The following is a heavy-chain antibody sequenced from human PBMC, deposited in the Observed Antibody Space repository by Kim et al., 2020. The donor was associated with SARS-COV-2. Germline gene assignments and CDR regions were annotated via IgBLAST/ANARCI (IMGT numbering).Heavy chain of an antibody. J-gene: IGHJ6*02. CDR2: IIPIFGTA. V-gene: IGHV1-69*13. Sequence: SVKVSCKASGGTFSSYAISWVRQAPGQGLEWMGGIIPIFGTANYAQKFQGRVTITADESTSTAYMELSSLRSEDTAVYYCARGTKLTETYYYGSGSYQKPYGMDVWGQGTTVTVSS. D-gene: IGHD3-10*01. CDR3: ARGTKLTETYYYGSGSYQKPYGMDV. CDR1: GGTFSSYA.